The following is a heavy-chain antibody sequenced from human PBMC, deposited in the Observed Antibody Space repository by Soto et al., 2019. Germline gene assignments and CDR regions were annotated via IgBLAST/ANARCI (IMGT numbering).Heavy chain of an antibody. V-gene: IGHV3-15*01. CDR2: FKRTANAETP. Sequence: EQQLVESGGGLVKPGESLRLSCAVSGITFINAWMSWVRQAPGKGLGWVARFKRTANAETPDYAAPVKGRFIISRDDSKNMLYLQMNNLKAEDTAVYYCLTDPGEYETFWGQGTLVTVSS. CDR3: LTDPGEYETF. D-gene: IGHD4-17*01. CDR1: GITFINAW. J-gene: IGHJ4*02.